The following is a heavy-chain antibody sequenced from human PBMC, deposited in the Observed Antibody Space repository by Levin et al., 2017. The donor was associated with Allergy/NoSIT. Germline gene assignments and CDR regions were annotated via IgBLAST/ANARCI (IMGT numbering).Heavy chain of an antibody. D-gene: IGHD3-10*01. CDR1: GYTFTSYG. J-gene: IGHJ6*02. CDR2: ISAYNGNT. CDR3: AREQNVLLWFGELFEGRYYYYGMDV. Sequence: GESLKISCKASGYTFTSYGISWVRQAPGQGLEWMGWISAYNGNTNYAQKLQGRVTMTTDTSTSTAYMELRSLRSDDTAVYYCAREQNVLLWFGELFEGRYYYYGMDVWGQGTTVTVSS. V-gene: IGHV1-18*01.